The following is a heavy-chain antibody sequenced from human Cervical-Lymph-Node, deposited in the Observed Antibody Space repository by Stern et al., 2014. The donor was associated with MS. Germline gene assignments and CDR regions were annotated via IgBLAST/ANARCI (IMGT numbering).Heavy chain of an antibody. V-gene: IGHV1-69*01. Sequence: QVQLMQSGAEVKKPGSSVRVSCKASGGSFTSYAFNWLRQAPGQGLEWMGDIVPMFAKANYAQKFQGRVTVTADEATNTVYMELSFLTSEDTAVYYCARERSIHYPAFAPWGQGTLVTVSS. CDR1: GGSFTSYA. D-gene: IGHD3-10*01. CDR3: ARERSIHYPAFAP. CDR2: IVPMFAKA. J-gene: IGHJ5*02.